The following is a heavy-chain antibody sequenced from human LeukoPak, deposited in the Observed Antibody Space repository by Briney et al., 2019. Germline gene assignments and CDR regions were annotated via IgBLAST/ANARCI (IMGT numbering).Heavy chain of an antibody. CDR2: ISGSGGST. CDR1: GFTFSSYA. CDR3: AKDLKPMVRGVIRYFDY. D-gene: IGHD3-10*01. V-gene: IGHV3-23*01. Sequence: PGGSLRLSCAASGFTFSSYAMSWVRQAPGKGLEWVSAISGSGGSTYYADSVKGRFTISRDNSKNTLYLQMNSLRAEDTAVYYCAKDLKPMVRGVIRYFDYWGQGTLVTVSS. J-gene: IGHJ4*02.